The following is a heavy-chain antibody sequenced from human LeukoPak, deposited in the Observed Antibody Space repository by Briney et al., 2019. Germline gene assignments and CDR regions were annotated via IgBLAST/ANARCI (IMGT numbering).Heavy chain of an antibody. J-gene: IGHJ4*02. CDR3: ARAPGVLSSFDY. Sequence: PSETLSLTCSVSGGSIRSYYWSWIRQPPGKGLEWIGYIYYSGSTNYNPSLKSRVTISVDTSKKQFSLKLSSVTAADTAVYYCARAPGVLSSFDYWGQGTLVIVSS. D-gene: IGHD7-27*01. V-gene: IGHV4-59*01. CDR1: GGSIRSYY. CDR2: IYYSGST.